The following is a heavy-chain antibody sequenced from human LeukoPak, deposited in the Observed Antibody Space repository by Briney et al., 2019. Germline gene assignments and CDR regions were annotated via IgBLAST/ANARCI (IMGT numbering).Heavy chain of an antibody. CDR3: AREEVVPDAFDI. J-gene: IGHJ3*02. D-gene: IGHD2-15*01. V-gene: IGHV1-69*04. CDR1: GGTFSSYA. Sequence: SVKVSCKASGGTFSSYAISWVRQAPGQGLEWMGRIIPILGIANYAQKFQGRVTITADKSTSTAYMELSSLRSEDTAVYYCAREEVVPDAFDIWGQGTMVTVSS. CDR2: IIPILGIA.